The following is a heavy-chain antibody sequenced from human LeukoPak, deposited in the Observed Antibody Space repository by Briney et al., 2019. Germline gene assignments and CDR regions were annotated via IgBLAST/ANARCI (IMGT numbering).Heavy chain of an antibody. CDR2: ISYDGSNK. D-gene: IGHD6-6*01. CDR3: AKGSIAARLFLYYFDY. J-gene: IGHJ4*02. Sequence: PGGSLRLSCAASGFTFSSYAMHWVRQAPGKGLEWVAVISYDGSNKYYADSVKGRFTISRDNSKNTLYLQMNSLRAEDTAVYYCAKGSIAARLFLYYFDYWGQGTLVTVSS. CDR1: GFTFSSYA. V-gene: IGHV3-30-3*01.